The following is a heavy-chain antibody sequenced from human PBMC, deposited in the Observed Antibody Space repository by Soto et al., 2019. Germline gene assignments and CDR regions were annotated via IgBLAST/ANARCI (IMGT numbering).Heavy chain of an antibody. V-gene: IGHV4-61*01. CDR1: GGSVSSSNYY. CDR2: IYDSGSN. Sequence: QVQLQESGPGLVKPSETLSLTCTVSGGSVSSSNYYWSWIRQPPGTGLEWIGYIYDSGSNKCNSSLKSRVTILLDTSKNQCPLKLSPVTAADTAVYYWARAADIAMTGGLDYWGQGTRLTVSS. J-gene: IGHJ4*02. CDR3: ARAADIAMTGGLDY. D-gene: IGHD5-18*01.